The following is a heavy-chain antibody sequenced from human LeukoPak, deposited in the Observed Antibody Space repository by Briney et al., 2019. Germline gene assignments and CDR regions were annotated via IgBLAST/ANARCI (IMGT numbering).Heavy chain of an antibody. V-gene: IGHV4-39*07. CDR3: ARDETYGSGSYDY. J-gene: IGHJ4*02. D-gene: IGHD3-10*01. CDR1: GGSISSSSYY. CDR2: IYYSGST. Sequence: PSGTLSLTCTVSGGSISSSSYYWGWIRQPPGKGLEWIGSIYYSGSTYYNPSLKSRVTISVDTSKNQFSLKLSSVTAADTAVYYCARDETYGSGSYDYWGQGTLVTVSS.